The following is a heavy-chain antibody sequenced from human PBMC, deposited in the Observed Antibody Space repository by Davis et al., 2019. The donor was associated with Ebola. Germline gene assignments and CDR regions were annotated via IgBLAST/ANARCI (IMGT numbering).Heavy chain of an antibody. CDR2: IDWEDDK. D-gene: IGHD2-21*01. V-gene: IGHV2-70*12. Sequence: SGPTLVKPTQTLTLTCTVSGFSLSTEGMAVSWIRQPPGKAPEWLALIDWEDDKYYTSSLKTRLTISKDASKDQGVLTMTNMDPADTATYYCARSLRGVRAYLDWFDPWGQGTLVTVSS. J-gene: IGHJ5*02. CDR3: ARSLRGVRAYLDWFDP. CDR1: GFSLSTEGMA.